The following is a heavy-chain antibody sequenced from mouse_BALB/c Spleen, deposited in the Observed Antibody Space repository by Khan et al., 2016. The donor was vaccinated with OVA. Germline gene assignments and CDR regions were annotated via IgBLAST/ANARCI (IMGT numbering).Heavy chain of an antibody. CDR3: ARHNYVPFAY. V-gene: IGHV5-9-3*01. CDR1: GFTFSTYA. CDR2: INSGGDYI. J-gene: IGHJ3*01. D-gene: IGHD2-1*01. Sequence: EVELVESGGDLVKPGGSLKLSCSASGFTFSTYAMSWVRQTPEKRLEWVATINSGGDYIYYPDSVKGRFNISRDNAKNTLSLKMSSLRSEDAAMFYCARHNYVPFAYWGQGTLVSVSA.